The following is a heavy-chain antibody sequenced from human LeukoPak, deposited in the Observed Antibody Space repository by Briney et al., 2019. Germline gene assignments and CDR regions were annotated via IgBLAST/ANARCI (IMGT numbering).Heavy chain of an antibody. CDR2: IYYSGST. V-gene: IGHV4-39*07. Sequence: SETLSLTRTVSGGSISSSSYYWGWIRQPPGKGLEWIGSIYYSGSTYYNPSLKSRLTMSVDTSKNQFSLKLNSVTAADTAVYYCARNHGGWFDSWGQGTLVTVSS. CDR3: ARNHGGWFDS. D-gene: IGHD4-23*01. J-gene: IGHJ5*01. CDR1: GGSISSSSYY.